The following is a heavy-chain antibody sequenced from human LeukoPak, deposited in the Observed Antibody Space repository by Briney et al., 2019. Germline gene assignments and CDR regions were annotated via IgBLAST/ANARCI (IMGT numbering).Heavy chain of an antibody. CDR1: GFTFSSYE. CDR3: ARSGGDGYNWGFDY. CDR2: IGSSGSTI. Sequence: PGGSLRLSCAASGFTFSSYEMNWVRQAPGKGLEWVSYIGSSGSTIYYADSVKGRFTISRDNAKNSLYLQMNSLRAEDTAVYYCARSGGDGYNWGFDYWGQGTLVTVSS. J-gene: IGHJ4*02. D-gene: IGHD5-24*01. V-gene: IGHV3-48*03.